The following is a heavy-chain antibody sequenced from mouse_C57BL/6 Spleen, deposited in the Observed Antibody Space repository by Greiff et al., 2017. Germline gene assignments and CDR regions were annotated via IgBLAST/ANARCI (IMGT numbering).Heavy chain of an antibody. CDR1: GYTFTSYW. J-gene: IGHJ3*01. V-gene: IGHV1-74*01. Sequence: QVQLQQPGAELVKPGASVKVSCKASGYTFTSYWMHWVKQRPGQGLEWIGRLHPSDSDTNYNQKFKGKATLTVDKSSSTAYMQLSSLTSEDSAVYFCARHYYGSSSWFAYWGQGTLVTVSA. CDR3: ARHYYGSSSWFAY. CDR2: LHPSDSDT. D-gene: IGHD1-1*01.